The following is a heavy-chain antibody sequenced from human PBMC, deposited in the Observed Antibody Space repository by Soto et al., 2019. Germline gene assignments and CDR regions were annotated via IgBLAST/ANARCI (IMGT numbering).Heavy chain of an antibody. CDR2: ISAYNGET. V-gene: IGHV1-18*04. D-gene: IGHD3-16*02. CDR3: ARVWGSYRAPSGGAGFDP. CDR1: GYTFTSNS. Sequence: QVQLVQSGAELKKPGASVKVSCAASGYTFTSNSITWVRQAPGQGLEWMGWISAYNGETSYAEKFQGRLTMTTDTSTSTAYMELRSLRSDDTAVYYCARVWGSYRAPSGGAGFDPWGQGPLVTVSS. J-gene: IGHJ5*02.